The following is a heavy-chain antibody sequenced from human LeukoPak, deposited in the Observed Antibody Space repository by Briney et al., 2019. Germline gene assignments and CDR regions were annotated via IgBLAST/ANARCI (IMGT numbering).Heavy chain of an antibody. V-gene: IGHV3-21*01. CDR2: ISLGGSYI. CDR1: GFIFSSYN. D-gene: IGHD5-18*01. J-gene: IGHJ5*02. Sequence: GGSLRLSCEGSGFIFSSYNMNWVRQAPGKGLEWVSSISLGGSYIYYADSVKGRFAISRDNARNSLYLQMNSLRVEDTAVYFCTRSSFGYNYGFGDYDTWGQGSLVTVSS. CDR3: TRSSFGYNYGFGDYDT.